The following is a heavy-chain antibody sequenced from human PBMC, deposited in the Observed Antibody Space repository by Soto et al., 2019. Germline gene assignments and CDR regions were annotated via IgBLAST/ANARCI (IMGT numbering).Heavy chain of an antibody. D-gene: IGHD3-16*02. V-gene: IGHV4-59*01. CDR2: IYYTGST. CDR1: GDSIKHYY. J-gene: IGHJ4*02. CDR3: AKYRRTEEEGFTLDS. Sequence: SETLSLTCTVSGDSIKHYYWSWIRQPPGKRLEWIGYIYYTGSTTYNPSLESRVTMFVDTSKNHFYLKLSSVNAADQAVYYCAKYRRTEEEGFTLDSWGRGTLVTVSS.